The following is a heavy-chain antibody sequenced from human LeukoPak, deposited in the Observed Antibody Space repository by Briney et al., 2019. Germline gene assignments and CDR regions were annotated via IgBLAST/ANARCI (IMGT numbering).Heavy chain of an antibody. CDR3: ARDTSDYGSYYYGMDV. Sequence: PGGSLRLSCAASGFTFSSYAMHWVRQAPGKGLGWVAVISYDGSNRYYADSVKGRFTISRDNSKNTLYLQVNSLRAEDTAVYYCARDTSDYGSYYYGMDVWGQGTTVTVSS. J-gene: IGHJ6*02. V-gene: IGHV3-30-3*01. CDR1: GFTFSSYA. CDR2: ISYDGSNR. D-gene: IGHD4-17*01.